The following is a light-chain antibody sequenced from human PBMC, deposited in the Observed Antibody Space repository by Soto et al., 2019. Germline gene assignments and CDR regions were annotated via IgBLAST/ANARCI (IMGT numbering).Light chain of an antibody. CDR3: QKYGTSEII. CDR2: GAS. J-gene: IGKJ5*01. Sequence: EIVLTQSPVTLSFSPGEIATLSCSASQSVSSSYLAWYQQKPGQAPRLLIYGASSRATGIPDRFSGSGSGTDFTLTISRLEPEDFAVFFCQKYGTSEIIFGQGTRLEIK. CDR1: QSVSSSY. V-gene: IGKV3-20*01.